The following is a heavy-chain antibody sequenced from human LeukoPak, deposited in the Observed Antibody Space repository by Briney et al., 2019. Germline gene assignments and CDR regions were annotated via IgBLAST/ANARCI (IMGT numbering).Heavy chain of an antibody. V-gene: IGHV3-48*02. J-gene: IGHJ4*02. D-gene: IGHD6-13*01. CDR3: ARIGGSGSWYTDY. CDR1: GFTFSSYS. CDR2: ISSSSSTI. Sequence: PGGSLRLSCAASGFTFSSYSLNWVRQAPGKGLEWVSYISSSSSTIPYADSVKGRFTISRDNAKNSLSLQMNSLTDEDTAVYYCARIGGSGSWYTDYRGQGTLVSVSS.